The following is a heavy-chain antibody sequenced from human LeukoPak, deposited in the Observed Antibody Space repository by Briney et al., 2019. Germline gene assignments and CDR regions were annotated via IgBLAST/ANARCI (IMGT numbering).Heavy chain of an antibody. CDR3: ARDRSYTAMVKYYFDY. CDR2: ISAYNGNT. Sequence: AASVTVSCKASGYTFTSYGISWVRQAPGQGLEWMGWISAYNGNTNYAQKLQGRVTMTTDTSTSTAYMELRSLRSDDTAVYYCARDRSYTAMVKYYFDYWGQGTLVTVSS. J-gene: IGHJ4*02. CDR1: GYTFTSYG. D-gene: IGHD5-18*01. V-gene: IGHV1-18*01.